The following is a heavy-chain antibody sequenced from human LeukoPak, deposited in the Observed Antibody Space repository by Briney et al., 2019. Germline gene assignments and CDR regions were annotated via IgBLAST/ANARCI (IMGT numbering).Heavy chain of an antibody. CDR2: IKQDGSEK. D-gene: IGHD2-15*01. CDR1: GFTFSSYW. V-gene: IGHV3-7*01. Sequence: GGSLRLSCAASGFTFSSYWMSWVRQAPGKGLEWVANIKQDGSEKYYVASVKGRFTISRDNAKNSLYLQMNSLRAEDTAVYYCASGWQLSALDYWGQGTLVTVSS. CDR3: ASGWQLSALDY. J-gene: IGHJ4*02.